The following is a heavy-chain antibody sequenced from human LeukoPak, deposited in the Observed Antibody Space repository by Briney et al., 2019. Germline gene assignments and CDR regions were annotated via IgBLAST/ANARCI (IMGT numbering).Heavy chain of an antibody. D-gene: IGHD5-24*01. J-gene: IGHJ4*02. V-gene: IGHV1-46*01. CDR3: ASDVAREFDY. CDR2: INPSDGST. CDR1: GYIFISYY. Sequence: ASVKVSCRASGYIFISYYIHWVRQAPGQGLEWMGVINPSDGSTNYAQKFQGRVTMTRDTSTTTVYLELSGLRSEDTAVYYCASDVAREFDYWGQGTLVTVSS.